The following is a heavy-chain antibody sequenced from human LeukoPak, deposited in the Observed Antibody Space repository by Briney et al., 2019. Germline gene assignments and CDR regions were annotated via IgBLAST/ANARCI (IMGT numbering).Heavy chain of an antibody. CDR2: IYSGGST. Sequence: GGSLRLSCAASGFTVSSNYMNWVRQAPGKGLEWVSVIYSGGSTNYADSVMGRFAISRDNSKNTLYLQMNSLRAEDTAVYYCARDDYYGSRRGPLWGQGTLVTVSS. J-gene: IGHJ4*02. V-gene: IGHV3-66*01. D-gene: IGHD3-10*01. CDR3: ARDDYYGSRRGPL. CDR1: GFTVSSNY.